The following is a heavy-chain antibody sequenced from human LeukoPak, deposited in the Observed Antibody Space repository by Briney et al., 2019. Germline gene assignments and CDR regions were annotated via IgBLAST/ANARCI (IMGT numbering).Heavy chain of an antibody. CDR2: IKSKTDGGTT. J-gene: IGHJ4*02. Sequence: GGSLRLSCAASGFTFSNAWMSWVRQAPGKGLEWVGRIKSKTDGGTTDYAAPVKGGFTISRDDSKNTLYLQMDSLKTEDTAVYYCTTKITMIVVVITTIDYWGQGTLVTVSS. CDR3: TTKITMIVVVITTIDY. D-gene: IGHD3-22*01. CDR1: GFTFSNAW. V-gene: IGHV3-15*01.